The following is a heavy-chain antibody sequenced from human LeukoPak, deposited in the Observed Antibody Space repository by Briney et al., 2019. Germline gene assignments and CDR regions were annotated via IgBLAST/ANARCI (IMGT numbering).Heavy chain of an antibody. D-gene: IGHD3-16*01. CDR2: IYYSGNT. Sequence: SETLSLSCAVSGGAISRYYWSWVRQPPGKGLEWVWDIYYSGNTNYNPSLKSRVTISIDTSKNPLSLKMSSVTAVDTALYYRARVGDGNFDCWGQGTLVTASS. CDR3: ARVGDGNFDC. CDR1: GGAISRYY. V-gene: IGHV4-59*08. J-gene: IGHJ4*02.